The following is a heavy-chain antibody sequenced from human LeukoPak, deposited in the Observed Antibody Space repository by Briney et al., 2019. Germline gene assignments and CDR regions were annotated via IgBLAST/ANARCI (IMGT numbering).Heavy chain of an antibody. J-gene: IGHJ4*02. CDR3: GKTTVGYSSGQKPAWPVDY. Sequence: PGGSLRLSCGASGFTFGSHAMYWVRQAPGKGLEWVAGIFGSGGSPHYADPVKGRFTISRDNSRNTVYLQINSLRAEDTAVYYCGKTTVGYSSGQKPAWPVDYWGQGTLVTVSS. CDR2: IFGSGGSP. D-gene: IGHD5-18*01. CDR1: GFTFGSHA. V-gene: IGHV3-23*01.